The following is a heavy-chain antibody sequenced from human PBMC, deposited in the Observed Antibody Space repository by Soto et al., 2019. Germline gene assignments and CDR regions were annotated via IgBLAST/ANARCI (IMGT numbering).Heavy chain of an antibody. J-gene: IGHJ4*02. CDR2: IYYNGTT. CDR3: ARYFSGCDSGFEY. CDR1: GGSVSTGGYH. V-gene: IGHV4-31*03. D-gene: IGHD5-12*01. Sequence: QVQLQESGPGLVKPSQTLSLTCTVSGGSVSTGGYHWSWIRQHPRRCLEWIGNIYYNGTTHYNPSLKSRHTISVDTSKNQFSRRRSSVTAADTAVYDCARYFSGCDSGFEYWCKGTLVTVSS.